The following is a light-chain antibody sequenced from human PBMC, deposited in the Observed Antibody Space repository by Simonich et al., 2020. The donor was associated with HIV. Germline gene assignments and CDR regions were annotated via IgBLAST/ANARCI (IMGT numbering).Light chain of an antibody. V-gene: IGKV1-5*03. CDR2: EAS. CDR1: QSISDW. Sequence: DIQMTQSPSTLSASVGDRVTITFRASQSISDWLAWYQQKPGKAPKLLVHEASSLESGVPSRFSGSGSGTDFTLTISSLQPDDFAVYYCQQYNNWPKTFGQGTKVEIK. J-gene: IGKJ1*01. CDR3: QQYNNWPKT.